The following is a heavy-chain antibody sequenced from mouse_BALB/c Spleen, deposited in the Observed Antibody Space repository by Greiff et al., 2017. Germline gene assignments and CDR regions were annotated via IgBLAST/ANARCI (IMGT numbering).Heavy chain of an antibody. V-gene: IGHV1S29*02. CDR3: ARVYYDYDEGVYYAMDY. J-gene: IGHJ4*01. Sequence: VQLQQSGPELVKPGASVKISCKASGYTFTDYNMHWVKQSHGKSLEWIGYIYPYNGGTGYNQKFKSKATLTVDNSSSTAYMELRSLTSEDSAVYYCARVYYDYDEGVYYAMDYWGQGTSVTVSS. CDR1: GYTFTDYN. D-gene: IGHD2-4*01. CDR2: IYPYNGGT.